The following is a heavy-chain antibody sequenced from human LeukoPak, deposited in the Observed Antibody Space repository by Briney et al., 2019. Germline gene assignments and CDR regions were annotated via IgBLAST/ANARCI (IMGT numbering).Heavy chain of an antibody. D-gene: IGHD3-22*01. CDR1: VGSFSDYY. V-gene: IGHV4-34*01. CDR3: AYSSGYQQH. J-gene: IGHJ1*01. Sequence: PSETLSLTCAVHVGSFSDYYWSCIRQPPGKGLEWIGEINHGGSTNYNPSLKSRVTVSVDTSKNQFSLRLSSVTAADTAVYHCAYSSGYQQHWGQGTLVTVSS. CDR2: INHGGST.